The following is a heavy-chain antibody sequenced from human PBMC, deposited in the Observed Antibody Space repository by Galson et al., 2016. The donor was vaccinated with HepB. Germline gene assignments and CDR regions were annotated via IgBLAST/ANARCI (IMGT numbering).Heavy chain of an antibody. V-gene: IGHV4-34*01. D-gene: IGHD6-13*01. CDR1: GGSFRNYY. CDR3: AREHYTSSWYSQAQRRKNDAFDI. Sequence: ETLSLTCAVYGGSFRNYYWSWIRLPPGKGLEWIVEINQSGSTNYNPSLKSRVAISVDTSRNEFSLKLSSVTAADTAVYYCAREHYTSSWYSQAQRRKNDAFDIWGQGTMVTVSS. J-gene: IGHJ3*02. CDR2: INQSGST.